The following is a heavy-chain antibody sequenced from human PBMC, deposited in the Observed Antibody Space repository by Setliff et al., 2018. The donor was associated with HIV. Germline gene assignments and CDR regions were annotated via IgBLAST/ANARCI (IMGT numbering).Heavy chain of an antibody. CDR1: GGSISLGNYH. CDR2: IHTRGST. Sequence: TLSLTCSVSGGSISLGNYHWSWIRQAAGKGLEWLGRIHTRGSTTYNPSLWSRVTISLDPSGNHFSLQLTSVTAADTAVYFCARGGLGPITTYYFDFWGQGKLVTVSS. J-gene: IGHJ4*02. CDR3: ARGGLGPITTYYFDF. D-gene: IGHD3-10*01. V-gene: IGHV4-61*02.